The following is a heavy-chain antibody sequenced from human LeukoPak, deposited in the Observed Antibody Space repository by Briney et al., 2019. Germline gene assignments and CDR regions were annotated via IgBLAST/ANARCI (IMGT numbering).Heavy chain of an antibody. V-gene: IGHV1-46*01. Sequence: ASVMASCKAFGYTFTSNYMHWVRQAPGQGPEWMGVISPSGGSTTYAQKFQGRVTLTSDMSTSTDYLELSSLRSEDTAVYYCARDNSVRDEAWWFNPWGQGTLVTVSS. D-gene: IGHD5-24*01. J-gene: IGHJ5*02. CDR2: ISPSGGST. CDR3: ARDNSVRDEAWWFNP. CDR1: GYTFTSNY.